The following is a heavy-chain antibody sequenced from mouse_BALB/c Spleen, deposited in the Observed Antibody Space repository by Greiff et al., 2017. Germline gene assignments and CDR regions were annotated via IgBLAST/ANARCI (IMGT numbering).Heavy chain of an antibody. D-gene: IGHD1-1*01. CDR3: ARYNYGSPLYAMDY. V-gene: IGHV3-2*02. Sequence: EVMLVESGPGLVKPSQSLSLTCTVTGYSITSDYAWNWIRQFPGNKLEWMGYISYSGSTSYNPSLKSRISITRDTSKNQFFLQLNSVTTEDTATYYCARYNYGSPLYAMDYWGQGTSVTVSS. CDR2: ISYSGST. CDR1: GYSITSDYA. J-gene: IGHJ4*01.